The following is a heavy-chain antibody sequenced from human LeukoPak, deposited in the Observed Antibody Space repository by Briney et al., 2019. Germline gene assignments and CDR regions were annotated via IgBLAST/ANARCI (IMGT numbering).Heavy chain of an antibody. CDR2: IIPIFGTA. CDR3: ARVPGRQQLVLHGGYYGMDV. D-gene: IGHD6-13*01. V-gene: IGHV1-69*13. CDR1: GGTFSSYA. J-gene: IGHJ6*02. Sequence: ASVKVSCKASGGTFSSYAISWVRQAPGQGLEWMGGIIPIFGTANYAQKFQGRATITADESTSTAYMELSSLRSEDTAVYYCARVPGRQQLVLHGGYYGMDVWGQGTTVTVSS.